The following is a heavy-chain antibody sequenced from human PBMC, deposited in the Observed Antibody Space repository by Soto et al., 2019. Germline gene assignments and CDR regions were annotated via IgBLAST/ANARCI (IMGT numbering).Heavy chain of an antibody. Sequence: GASVKVSCKTSGYTFAAYYIHWIRQAPGQGLEWMGWINPTSGGTVYAQNFQDRVTMTRDTSISTAYMELRRLNSDDTAVYYCARDPDYGDYWGYFFDSWGQGNPVTVSS. D-gene: IGHD4-17*01. V-gene: IGHV1-2*02. CDR2: INPTSGGT. CDR3: ARDPDYGDYWGYFFDS. J-gene: IGHJ4*02. CDR1: GYTFAAYY.